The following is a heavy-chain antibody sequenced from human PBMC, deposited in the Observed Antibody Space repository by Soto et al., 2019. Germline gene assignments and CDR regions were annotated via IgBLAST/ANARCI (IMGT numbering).Heavy chain of an antibody. CDR1: GFTFSSYW. CDR2: IDNDGSDT. J-gene: IGHJ3*02. D-gene: IGHD3-22*01. V-gene: IGHV3-74*01. CDR3: ARGGYHHGFDI. Sequence: EVQLVESGGGLVQPGGSRRLSCAASGFTFSSYWIHWVRQAPGRGLVWLSRIDNDGSDTIYADSVKGRFTISRDNAKNTLYLQMNSLRAEDTALYYCARGGYHHGFDIWGQGTVVTVSS.